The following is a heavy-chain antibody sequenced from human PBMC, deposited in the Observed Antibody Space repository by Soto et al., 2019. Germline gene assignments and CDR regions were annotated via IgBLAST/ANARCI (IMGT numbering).Heavy chain of an antibody. Sequence: EVQLVESGGGLVQPGGSLRLSCAASGFTFSSYSMNWVRQAPGKWLEWVSYISSSSSTIYYADSVKGRFTISRDNAKNSLYLQMNSLRDEDTAVYYCARVGHPFWSGLEPQRIYGMDVWGQGTTVTVSS. J-gene: IGHJ6*02. CDR3: ARVGHPFWSGLEPQRIYGMDV. CDR1: GFTFSSYS. V-gene: IGHV3-48*02. CDR2: ISSSSSTI. D-gene: IGHD3-3*01.